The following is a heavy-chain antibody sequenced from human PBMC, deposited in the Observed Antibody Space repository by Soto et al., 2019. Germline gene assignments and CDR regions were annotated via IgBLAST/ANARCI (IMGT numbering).Heavy chain of an antibody. Sequence: SETLSLTCAVYGGSFSGYYWSWIRQPPGKGLEWIGEINHSGSTNYNPSLKSRVTISVDTSKNQFSLKLSSVTAADTAVYYCAGILVYCGGDCYRYHYGMDVWGQGTTVTVSS. CDR3: AGILVYCGGDCYRYHYGMDV. V-gene: IGHV4-34*01. J-gene: IGHJ6*02. CDR2: INHSGST. CDR1: GGSFSGYY. D-gene: IGHD2-21*02.